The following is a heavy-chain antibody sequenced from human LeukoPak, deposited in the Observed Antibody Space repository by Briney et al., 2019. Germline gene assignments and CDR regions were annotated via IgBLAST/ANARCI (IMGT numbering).Heavy chain of an antibody. J-gene: IGHJ3*02. CDR3: ARAGDAFDI. Sequence: GGSLRLFCAASGFTFSSYAMSWVRQAPGKGLEWVAVIWYDGSDKYYTDSVKGRFTISRDNSKNTLYLQMNSLRAEDTAIYYCARAGDAFDIWGQGTMVTVSS. CDR1: GFTFSSYA. V-gene: IGHV3-33*08. CDR2: IWYDGSDK.